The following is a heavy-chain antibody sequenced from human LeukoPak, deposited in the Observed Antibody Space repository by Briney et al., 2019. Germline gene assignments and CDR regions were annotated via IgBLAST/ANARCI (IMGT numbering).Heavy chain of an antibody. CDR1: GYTFTSYY. Sequence: ASVKVSCKASGYTFTSYYMHWVRQAPGQGLEWMGIINPSGGSTSYAQKFQGRVTMTRDMSTSTVYMELSSPRSEDTAVYYCARDGRPVVSAARFDYWGQGTLVTVPS. J-gene: IGHJ4*02. V-gene: IGHV1-46*01. D-gene: IGHD5/OR15-5a*01. CDR2: INPSGGST. CDR3: ARDGRPVVSAARFDY.